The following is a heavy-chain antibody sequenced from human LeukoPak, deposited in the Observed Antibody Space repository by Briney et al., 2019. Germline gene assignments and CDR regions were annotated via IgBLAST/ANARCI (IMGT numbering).Heavy chain of an antibody. V-gene: IGHV3-7*03. CDR3: ARDLSGSYSVDY. CDR2: IKQDGSEK. CDR1: GFTFSESW. D-gene: IGHD1-26*01. Sequence: GGSLRLSCVVSGFTFSESWMSWVRQAPGKGLEWVANIKQDGSEKYYVDSVKGRFTISRDNAKNSLYLQMNSLRAEDTAVYYCARDLSGSYSVDYWGQGTLVTVSS. J-gene: IGHJ4*02.